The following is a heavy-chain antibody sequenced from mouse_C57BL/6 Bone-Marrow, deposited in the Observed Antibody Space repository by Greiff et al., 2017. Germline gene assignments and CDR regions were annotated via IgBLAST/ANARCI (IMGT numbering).Heavy chain of an antibody. V-gene: IGHV1-4*01. Sequence: QVQLQQSGAELARPGASVKMSCKASGYTFTSYTMHWVKQRPGQGLEWIGYINPSSGYTKYNQKFKDKATLTADKSSSTAYMQLSSLTSEDSAVYYCARKTSLGAWFAYWGQGTLVTVSA. CDR2: INPSSGYT. J-gene: IGHJ3*01. CDR3: ARKTSLGAWFAY. CDR1: GYTFTSYT. D-gene: IGHD4-1*01.